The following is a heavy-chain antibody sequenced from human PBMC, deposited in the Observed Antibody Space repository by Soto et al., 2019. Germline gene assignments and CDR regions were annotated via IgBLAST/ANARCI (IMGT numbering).Heavy chain of an antibody. Sequence: SETLSLTCTVSGGSISSYYWSWIRQPPGKGLEWIGYIYYSGSTNYNPSLKSRVTISVDTSKNQFSLKLSSVTAADTAVYYCAGGDYYDFWSGYPATFDYWGQGTLVTVSS. CDR1: GGSISSYY. D-gene: IGHD3-3*01. J-gene: IGHJ4*02. CDR3: AGGDYYDFWSGYPATFDY. CDR2: IYYSGST. V-gene: IGHV4-59*08.